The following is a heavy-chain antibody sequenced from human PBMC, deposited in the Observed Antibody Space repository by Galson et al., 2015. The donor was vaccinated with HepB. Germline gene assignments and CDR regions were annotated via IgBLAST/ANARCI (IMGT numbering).Heavy chain of an antibody. CDR2: IKQDGSEK. CDR1: GFTFSSYW. J-gene: IGHJ3*02. CDR3: ARDTAYGSGSFSDAFDI. D-gene: IGHD3-10*01. V-gene: IGHV3-7*01. Sequence: SLRLSCAASGFTFSSYWMSWVRQAPGKGLEWVANIKQDGSEKYYVDSVKGRFTISRDNAKNSLYLQMNSLRAEDTAVYYCARDTAYGSGSFSDAFDIWGQGTMVTVSS.